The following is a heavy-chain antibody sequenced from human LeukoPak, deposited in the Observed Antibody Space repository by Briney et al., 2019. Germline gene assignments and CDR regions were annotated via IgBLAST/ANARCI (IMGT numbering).Heavy chain of an antibody. J-gene: IGHJ3*02. CDR2: INPNSGGT. Sequence: ASVKVSCKAAGYTFTGYYMHWVRQAPGQGLEGMGWINPNSGGTNYAQKFQGRVTMTRDTSISTAYMELSRLRSDDTAVYYCARVPGDYYDSSGYEAFDIWGQGTMVTVSS. CDR1: GYTFTGYY. CDR3: ARVPGDYYDSSGYEAFDI. D-gene: IGHD3-22*01. V-gene: IGHV1-2*02.